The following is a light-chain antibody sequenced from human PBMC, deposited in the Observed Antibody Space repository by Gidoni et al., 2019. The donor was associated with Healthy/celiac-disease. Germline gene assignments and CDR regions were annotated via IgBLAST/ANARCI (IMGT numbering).Light chain of an antibody. CDR3: SSYAGSNNVV. Sequence: QSALTPPPSASGSPGQSVTISCTGTSSDVGGYNYVSWYQQHPGKAPTLMIYEVSKRPSGVPDRFSGSKSGNTASLTVSGLQAEDEADYYCSSYAGSNNVVFGGGTKLTVL. CDR1: SSDVGGYNY. CDR2: EVS. V-gene: IGLV2-8*01. J-gene: IGLJ2*01.